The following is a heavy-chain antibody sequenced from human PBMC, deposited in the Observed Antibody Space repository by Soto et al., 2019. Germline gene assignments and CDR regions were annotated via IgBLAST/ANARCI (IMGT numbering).Heavy chain of an antibody. CDR3: ARGRSYDILTGQHPDFDY. CDR2: ISSSSSTI. CDR1: GFTFSSYS. V-gene: IGHV3-48*01. J-gene: IGHJ4*02. D-gene: IGHD3-9*01. Sequence: GGSLRLSCAASGFTFSSYSMNWVRQAPGKGLEWVSYISSSSSTIYYADSVKGRFTISRDNAKNSLYLQMNSLRAEDTAVYYCARGRSYDILTGQHPDFDYWGQGTLVTVSS.